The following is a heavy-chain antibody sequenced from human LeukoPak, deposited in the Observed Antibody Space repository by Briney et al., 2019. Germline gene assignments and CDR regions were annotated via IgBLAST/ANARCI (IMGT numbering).Heavy chain of an antibody. J-gene: IGHJ6*02. CDR1: RFTPDGHA. V-gene: IGHV3-9*02. D-gene: IGHD3-16*01. CDR3: TSDIQPGGADV. Sequence: GGSLRLSCTASRFTPDGHALHWVRQAPGEGLGWVAGIYWNNGVVDYADSVKGRFTISRDIAKRSVYLQMDSLRTEDTALYYCTSDIQPGGADVWGPGTTVTVSS. CDR2: IYWNNGVV.